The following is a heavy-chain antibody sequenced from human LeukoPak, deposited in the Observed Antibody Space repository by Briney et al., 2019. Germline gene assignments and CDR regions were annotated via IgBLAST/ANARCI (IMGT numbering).Heavy chain of an antibody. Sequence: GASVKVSCKASGYTFTSYDINWVRQATGQGLEWMGWMNPNSGNTGYAQKFQGRVTITRNTSISTAYMELSSLRSEDTAVYYCARGIVVVPAAMGAPLFDYWGQGTLVTVSS. J-gene: IGHJ4*02. CDR2: MNPNSGNT. CDR3: ARGIVVVPAAMGAPLFDY. V-gene: IGHV1-8*03. D-gene: IGHD2-2*01. CDR1: GYTFTSYD.